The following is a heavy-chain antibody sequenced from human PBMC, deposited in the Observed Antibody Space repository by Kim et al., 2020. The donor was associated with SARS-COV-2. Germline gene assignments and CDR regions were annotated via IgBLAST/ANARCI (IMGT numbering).Heavy chain of an antibody. CDR2: IYPGDSDT. CDR3: ARRGILVSPYSSGWYAAFDI. D-gene: IGHD6-19*01. Sequence: GESLKISCKGSGYSFTSYWIGWVRQMPGKGLEWMGIIYPGDSDTRYSPSFQGQVTISADKSISTAYLQWSSLKASDTAMYYCARRGILVSPYSSGWYAAFDIWGQGTMVTVSS. J-gene: IGHJ3*02. CDR1: GYSFTSYW. V-gene: IGHV5-51*01.